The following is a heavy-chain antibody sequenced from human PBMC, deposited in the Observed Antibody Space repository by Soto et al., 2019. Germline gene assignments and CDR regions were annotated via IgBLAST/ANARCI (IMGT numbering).Heavy chain of an antibody. Sequence: GGSLRVSCAASGLTFSSYGMHWVRQAPGKGLEWVAVIWYDGSNKYYADSVKGRFTISRDNSKNTLYLQMNSLRAEDTAVYYCATSYYYYDSSGFRAFDIWGQGTMVTVSS. J-gene: IGHJ3*02. CDR2: IWYDGSNK. V-gene: IGHV3-33*01. CDR1: GLTFSSYG. CDR3: ATSYYYYDSSGFRAFDI. D-gene: IGHD3-22*01.